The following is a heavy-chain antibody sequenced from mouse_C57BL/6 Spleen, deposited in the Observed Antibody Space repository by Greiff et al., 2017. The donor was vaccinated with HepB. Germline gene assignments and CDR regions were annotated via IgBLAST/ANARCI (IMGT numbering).Heavy chain of an antibody. CDR3: AREGQLRLRGYFDY. Sequence: VQLQQPGAELVKPGASVKMSCKASGYTFTSYWITWVKQRPGQGLEWIGDIYPGSGSTNYNEKFKSKATLTVDTSSSTAYMQLSSLTSEDSAAYYCAREGQLRLRGYFDYWGQGTTLTVSS. CDR1: GYTFTSYW. J-gene: IGHJ2*01. V-gene: IGHV1-55*01. D-gene: IGHD3-2*02. CDR2: IYPGSGST.